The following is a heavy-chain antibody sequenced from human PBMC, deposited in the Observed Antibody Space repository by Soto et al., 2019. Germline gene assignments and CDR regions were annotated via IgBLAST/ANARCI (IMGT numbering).Heavy chain of an antibody. V-gene: IGHV3-21*01. CDR1: GFTFSSYS. Sequence: EVQLVESGGGLVKPGGSLRLSCAASGFTFSSYSMNWVRQAPGKGLEWVSSISSSSSYIYYADSVKGRFTISRDNAKNSLYLQMNSLRAEDTAVYYCARDDGAIVVVPAAKGFDPWGQGTLVTVSS. CDR2: ISSSSSYI. D-gene: IGHD2-2*01. J-gene: IGHJ5*02. CDR3: ARDDGAIVVVPAAKGFDP.